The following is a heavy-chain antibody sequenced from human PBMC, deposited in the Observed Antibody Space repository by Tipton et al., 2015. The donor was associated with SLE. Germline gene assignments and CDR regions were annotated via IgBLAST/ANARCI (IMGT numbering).Heavy chain of an antibody. J-gene: IGHJ3*02. CDR1: GYTFTGYY. V-gene: IGHV1-69*01. CDR3: ARERNDGIAVAPGAFDI. D-gene: IGHD6-19*01. Sequence: QVQLVQSGAEVKKPGASVKVSCKASGYTFTGYYMHWVRQAPGQGLEWMGGIIPIFGTANYAQKFQGRVTITADESTSTAYMELSSLRSEDTAVYYCARERNDGIAVAPGAFDIWGQGPMVTVSS. CDR2: IIPIFGTA.